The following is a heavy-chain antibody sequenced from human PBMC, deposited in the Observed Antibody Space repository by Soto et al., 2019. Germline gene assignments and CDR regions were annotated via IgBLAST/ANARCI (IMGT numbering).Heavy chain of an antibody. CDR1: GFTFRSYA. D-gene: IGHD4-17*01. CDR3: ARSQQTTVTSPLVDP. J-gene: IGHJ5*02. CDR2: ISYDGNNK. Sequence: PGGSLRLSCAAPGFTFRSYAMHWVRQAPGKALEWVTVISYDGNNKYDADSVEGLFTIARGNSKKTLYLQMNSLRTEDTGVYYWARSQQTTVTSPLVDPWGQGTLVTVSS. V-gene: IGHV3-30-3*01.